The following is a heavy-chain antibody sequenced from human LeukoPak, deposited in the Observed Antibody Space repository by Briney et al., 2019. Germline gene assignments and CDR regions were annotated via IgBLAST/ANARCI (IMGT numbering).Heavy chain of an antibody. J-gene: IGHJ5*02. CDR1: GFTVSSNY. Sequence: GGSLILSCAASGFTVSSNYMSWVRQAPGKGLEWVSVIYSGGSTYYADSVKGRFTISRDNSKNTLYLQMNSLRAEDTAVYYCARGSNYYGSGPFDPWGQGTLVTVSS. CDR3: ARGSNYYGSGPFDP. CDR2: IYSGGST. V-gene: IGHV3-53*01. D-gene: IGHD3-10*01.